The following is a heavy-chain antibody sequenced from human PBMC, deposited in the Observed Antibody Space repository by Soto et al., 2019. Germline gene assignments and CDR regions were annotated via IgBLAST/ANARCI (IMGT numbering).Heavy chain of an antibody. CDR2: IYNSGRGST. Sequence: PSETLSLTCSVSGSSMTTYYWHWIRQAPGKGLEWIGFIYNSGRGSTGSNPSLSSRVTFSIETSKNQFSLKLDSVTAADTSVYYCARHWHKNTLMLTGYGLDVWGQGTTVT. CDR3: ARHWHKNTLMLTGYGLDV. D-gene: IGHD2-8*01. V-gene: IGHV4-59*01. J-gene: IGHJ6*02. CDR1: GSSMTTYY.